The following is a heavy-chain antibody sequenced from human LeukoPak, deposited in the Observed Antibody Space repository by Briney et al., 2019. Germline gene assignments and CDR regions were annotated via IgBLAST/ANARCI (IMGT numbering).Heavy chain of an antibody. CDR1: GGSFSGYY. Sequence: PSETLSLTCAVYGGSFSGYYWSWIRQPPGKGLEWIGEINHSGSTNYNPSLKSRVTISVDTSKNQFSLKLSSVTAADTAVYYCASLYGGNSVGWFDPWGQGTLVTVSS. CDR3: ASLYGGNSVGWFDP. CDR2: INHSGST. J-gene: IGHJ5*02. D-gene: IGHD4-23*01. V-gene: IGHV4-34*01.